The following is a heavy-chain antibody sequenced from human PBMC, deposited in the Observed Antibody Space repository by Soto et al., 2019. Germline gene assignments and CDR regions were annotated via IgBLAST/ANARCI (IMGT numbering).Heavy chain of an antibody. Sequence: SETLSLTCAVSGDSIGGMNGWSWVRQPPGKGLEWIGEIHHSGSTNYNPSLKSRVTISVEKSKNQFSLKLSSVTAADTAVYYCARDRPIYDILTGYPKYYYYGMDVWGQGTTVTVSS. CDR3: ARDRPIYDILTGYPKYYYYGMDV. CDR2: IHHSGST. D-gene: IGHD3-9*01. CDR1: GDSIGGMNG. J-gene: IGHJ6*02. V-gene: IGHV4-4*02.